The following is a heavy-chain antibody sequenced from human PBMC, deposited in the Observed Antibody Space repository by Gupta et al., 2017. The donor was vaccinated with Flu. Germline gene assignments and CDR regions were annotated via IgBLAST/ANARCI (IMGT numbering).Heavy chain of an antibody. D-gene: IGHD4-17*01. J-gene: IGHJ6*02. V-gene: IGHV3-33*01. CDR1: GFTFRDYG. CDR2: IWYDGSKR. CDR3: ARENTVTSGYYYYGLDV. Sequence: QVQLVESGGGVVQTGRSLRLSCEASGFTFRDYGIHWVRQAPGKGLEWVAVIWYDGSKRYYVDSVKGRFTISRDNSRNTLYLQMNSLRADDTAVYYCARENTVTSGYYYYGLDVWGPGTTVTVSS.